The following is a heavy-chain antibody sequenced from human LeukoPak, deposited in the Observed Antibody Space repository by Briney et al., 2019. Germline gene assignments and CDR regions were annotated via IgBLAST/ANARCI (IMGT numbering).Heavy chain of an antibody. CDR1: GYTFTSYD. CDR2: MNPNSGNT. CDR3: ARGIGLGYCSSTSCYFYNWFDP. V-gene: IGHV1-8*01. Sequence: ASVKVSCKASGYTFTSYDINWVRQATGQGLEWMGWMNPNSGNTGYAQKFQGRGTMTRNTSISTAYMELSSLRSEDTAVYYCARGIGLGYCSSTSCYFYNWFDPWGQGTLVTVSS. J-gene: IGHJ5*02. D-gene: IGHD2-2*01.